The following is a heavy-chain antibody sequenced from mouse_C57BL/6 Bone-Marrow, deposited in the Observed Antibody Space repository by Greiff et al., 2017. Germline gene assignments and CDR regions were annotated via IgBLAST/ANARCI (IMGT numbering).Heavy chain of an antibody. J-gene: IGHJ1*03. D-gene: IGHD1-1*01. Sequence: VNVVESGAELARPGASVKLSCKASGYTFTSYGISWVKQRTGQGLEWIGEIYPRSGNTYYNEKFKGKATLTADKSSSTAYMELRSLTSEDSAVYFCARRYYGDWYFDVWGTGTTVTVSS. CDR1: GYTFTSYG. CDR2: IYPRSGNT. V-gene: IGHV1-81*01. CDR3: ARRYYGDWYFDV.